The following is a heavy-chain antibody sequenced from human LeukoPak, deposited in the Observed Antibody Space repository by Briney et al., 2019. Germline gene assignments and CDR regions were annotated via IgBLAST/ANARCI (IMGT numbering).Heavy chain of an antibody. CDR2: IRYDGSNK. J-gene: IGHJ5*02. CDR3: ANMNRDSSGGNWFDP. D-gene: IGHD3-22*01. CDR1: GFTFSSYG. Sequence: SGGSLRLSCAASGFTFSSYGMHWVCQAPGKGLEWVAFIRYDGSNKYYADSVKGRFTISRDNSKDTLYLQMNSLRAEDTAVYYCANMNRDSSGGNWFDPWGQGTLVTVSS. V-gene: IGHV3-30*02.